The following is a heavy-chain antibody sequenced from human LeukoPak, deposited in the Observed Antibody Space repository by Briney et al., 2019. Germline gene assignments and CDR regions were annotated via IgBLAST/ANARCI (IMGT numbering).Heavy chain of an antibody. V-gene: IGHV3-7*01. D-gene: IGHD1-26*01. CDR1: GFTFSDYW. CDR3: ARDLSPVGATTLV. J-gene: IGHJ4*02. Sequence: PGGSLRLSCAASGFTFSDYWMSWVRQAPGKGPEWVANIKYDGREKWYVDSVKGRFTISRDNAKNSLYLQMNSLRAEDTAVYYCARDLSPVGATTLVWGQGTLVTVSS. CDR2: IKYDGREK.